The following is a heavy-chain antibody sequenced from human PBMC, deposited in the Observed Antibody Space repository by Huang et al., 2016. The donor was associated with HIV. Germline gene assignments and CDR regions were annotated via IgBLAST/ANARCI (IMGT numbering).Heavy chain of an antibody. Sequence: QLRESGPGLVTPSETLSLTCSSSGTSMPSITFYGGWFRQPPGRGWVWIGSVYFLGNTYHNPSLKSRVTISIDTANKQYSMRLTSVTAADTAVYFCAREVRSVDTDRPDGYYYRGLDVWGQGTTVIVSS. CDR1: GTSMPSITFY. CDR2: VYFLGNT. V-gene: IGHV4-39*02. J-gene: IGHJ6*02. CDR3: AREVRSVDTDRPDGYYYRGLDV. D-gene: IGHD2-2*03.